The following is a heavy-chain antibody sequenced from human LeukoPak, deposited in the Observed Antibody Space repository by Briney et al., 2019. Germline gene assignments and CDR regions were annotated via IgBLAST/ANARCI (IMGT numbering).Heavy chain of an antibody. CDR1: GFTFSSYG. J-gene: IGHJ4*02. CDR3: AKGSGSYDAYFDY. D-gene: IGHD1-26*01. Sequence: GGSLRLSCAASGFTFSSYGMHWVRQAPGKGLEWVVVISYDGSNKYYADSVKGRFTISRDNSKNSLYLQMNSLRAEDTAVYYCAKGSGSYDAYFDYWGQGTLVTVSS. CDR2: ISYDGSNK. V-gene: IGHV3-30*18.